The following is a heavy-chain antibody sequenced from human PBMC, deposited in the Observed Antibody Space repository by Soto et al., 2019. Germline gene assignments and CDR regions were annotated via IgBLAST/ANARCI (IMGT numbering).Heavy chain of an antibody. CDR3: ARDLRSGSHRHDAFDI. J-gene: IGHJ3*02. V-gene: IGHV1-69*13. D-gene: IGHD1-26*01. Sequence: SVKVSCKASGGTFSSYAISWVRQAPGQGLEWMGGIIPIFGTANYAQKFQGRVTITADESTSTAYMELSSLRSEDTAVYYCARDLRSGSHRHDAFDIWGQGTMVTV. CDR1: GGTFSSYA. CDR2: IIPIFGTA.